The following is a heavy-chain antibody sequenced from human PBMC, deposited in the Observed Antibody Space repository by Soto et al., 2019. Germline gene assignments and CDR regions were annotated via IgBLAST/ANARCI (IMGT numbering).Heavy chain of an antibody. CDR2: INSAGTIT. D-gene: IGHD2-2*01. V-gene: IGHV3-74*01. CDR3: AKGQHCSTTSCYFYFYGMDV. CDR1: GFTFNTYW. Sequence: GGSLRLSCAASGFTFNTYWMHWVRQVPGKGLVWVSRINSAGTITSYADSVRGRFTISRDNAKNTVYLQMNSLRADDTAVYYCAKGQHCSTTSCYFYFYGMDVWGQGTKVTVSS. J-gene: IGHJ6*02.